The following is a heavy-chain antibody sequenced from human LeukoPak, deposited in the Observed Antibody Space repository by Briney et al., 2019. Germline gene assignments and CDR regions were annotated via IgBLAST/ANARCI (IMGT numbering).Heavy chain of an antibody. Sequence: PSQTLSLTCTVSGGSISSGRYYWSWIRQPAGKGLEWIGRINTSGSTNYNPSLKSRVTISVDTSKNQLSLQLRSVTAPDTAVYYCACGPGGYYSALGMFETWGQGTLVTVSS. V-gene: IGHV4-61*02. D-gene: IGHD3-10*01. CDR1: GGSISSGRYY. CDR3: ACGPGGYYSALGMFET. CDR2: INTSGST. J-gene: IGHJ5*02.